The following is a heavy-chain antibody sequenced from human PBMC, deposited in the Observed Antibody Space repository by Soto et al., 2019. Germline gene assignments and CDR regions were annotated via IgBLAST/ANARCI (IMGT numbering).Heavy chain of an antibody. CDR1: GGSISSSSYY. CDR2: IYYSGST. CDR3: ARHIPPYGDYGRWFDP. Sequence: SETLSLTCTVSGGSISSSSYYWGWIRQPPGKGLEWIGSIYYSGSTYYNPSLKSRVTISVDTSKNQFSLKLSSVTAADTAVYYCARHIPPYGDYGRWFDPWGQGTLVTVSS. J-gene: IGHJ5*02. D-gene: IGHD4-17*01. V-gene: IGHV4-39*01.